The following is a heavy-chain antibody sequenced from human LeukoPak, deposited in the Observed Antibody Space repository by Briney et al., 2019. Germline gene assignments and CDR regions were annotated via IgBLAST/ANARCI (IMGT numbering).Heavy chain of an antibody. Sequence: SSETLSLTCAVYGGSSIGYSWSWVRQPPEKGLEWIGEIDDSGTTNYRPSLKSRATISVDTSKNQLSLKVSSVTAADTAVYYCARVSGYCSDGVCRFDYWGQGTLVTVSS. J-gene: IGHJ4*02. CDR2: IDDSGTT. V-gene: IGHV4-34*01. CDR1: GGSSIGYS. D-gene: IGHD2-8*01. CDR3: ARVSGYCSDGVCRFDY.